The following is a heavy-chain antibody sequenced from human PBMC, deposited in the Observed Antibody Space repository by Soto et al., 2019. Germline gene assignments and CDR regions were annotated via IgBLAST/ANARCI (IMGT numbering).Heavy chain of an antibody. CDR2: INHSGST. CDR3: ARVVVPAGYDHKHYFDY. D-gene: IGHD5-12*01. CDR1: GGSFSGYY. V-gene: IGHV4-34*01. J-gene: IGHJ4*02. Sequence: QVQLQQWGAGLLKPSETLSLTCAVYGGSFSGYYWSWIRQPPGKGLEWIGEINHSGSTNYNPSLNSPVPISVDTSKNQFSLKLSSVTAADTAVYYCARVVVPAGYDHKHYFDYWGQGNLVTVSS.